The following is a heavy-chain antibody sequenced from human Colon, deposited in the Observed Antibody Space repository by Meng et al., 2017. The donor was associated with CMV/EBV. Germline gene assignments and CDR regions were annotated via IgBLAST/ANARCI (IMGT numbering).Heavy chain of an antibody. CDR1: GDSIRNSDYY. CDR2: IRDTGGT. Sequence: SETLSLTCTVPGDSIRNSDYYWSWIRQSPGKGLEWIGYIRDTGGTFYSPTLRSRVTVSVDTSKNQFFLRLTSVTAADTAVYYCARQQGSGSYVNSFDNWGQGTQVTVSS. CDR3: ARQQGSGSYVNSFDN. V-gene: IGHV4-30-4*08. J-gene: IGHJ4*02. D-gene: IGHD3-10*01.